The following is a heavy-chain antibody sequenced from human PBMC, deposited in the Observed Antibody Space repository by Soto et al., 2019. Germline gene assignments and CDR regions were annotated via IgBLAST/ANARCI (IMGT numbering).Heavy chain of an antibody. Sequence: VGSLRLSCAASGFTLSNHAMSWVRQAPGKGLEWVSTLSGSGAGKYYADSVKGRFTISRDTSQNTLYLQMNSLRAEDTVVYYCAKGSGTGYGTPAESWGQGTLVTVSS. D-gene: IGHD2-15*01. CDR1: GFTLSNHA. V-gene: IGHV3-23*01. CDR3: AKGSGTGYGTPAES. J-gene: IGHJ5*02. CDR2: LSGSGAGK.